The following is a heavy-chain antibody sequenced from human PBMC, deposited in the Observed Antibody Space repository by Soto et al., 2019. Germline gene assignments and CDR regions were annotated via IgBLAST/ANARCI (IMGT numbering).Heavy chain of an antibody. CDR1: GYSFSSHW. CDR3: ARNLQEYCSASGFDY. CDR2: IYPGDSNI. J-gene: IGHJ4*02. Sequence: PGESLKISCKGSGYSFSSHWIGWVSQMPGKGLEWMGIIYPGDSNIRYSPSFEGQIDMSADRYINTAYLRSSSLKASDTATYYCARNLQEYCSASGFDYWGQGTLVTATS. V-gene: IGHV5-51*01. D-gene: IGHD6-6*01.